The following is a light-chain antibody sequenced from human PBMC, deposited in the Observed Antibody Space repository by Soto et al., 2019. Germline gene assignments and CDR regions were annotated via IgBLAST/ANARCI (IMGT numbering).Light chain of an antibody. J-gene: IGLJ2*01. V-gene: IGLV1-40*01. CDR3: CSYVGDTTLV. Sequence: QSVLTQPPSVSGAPGQRVTISCTGTNSNLGAGYDVHWYQQLPGAAPKLVIFGNRNRPSGVPERFSGSKSGTSASLAITGLQAEDEADYYCCSYVGDTTLVFGGGTKLTVL. CDR2: GNR. CDR1: NSNLGAGYD.